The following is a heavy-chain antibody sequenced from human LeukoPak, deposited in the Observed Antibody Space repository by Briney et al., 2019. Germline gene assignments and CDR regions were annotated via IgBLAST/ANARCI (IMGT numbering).Heavy chain of an antibody. CDR1: GFTFSSYA. CDR3: AKDRDSYGYYPYYFDY. CDR2: IRYDGSNK. V-gene: IGHV3-30*02. J-gene: IGHJ4*02. D-gene: IGHD3-22*01. Sequence: GGSLRLSCPASGFTFSSYAMHWVRQAPGKGLEWVAFIRYDGSNKYYSDSVKGRFTISRGNSKNTLYLQMNSLRAEDTAVYYCAKDRDSYGYYPYYFDYWGQGTLVTVSS.